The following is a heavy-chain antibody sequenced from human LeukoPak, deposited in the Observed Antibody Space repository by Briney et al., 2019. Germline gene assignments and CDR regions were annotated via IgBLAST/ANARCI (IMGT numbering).Heavy chain of an antibody. CDR3: ARLNKPGWFDP. V-gene: IGHV4-39*01. Sequence: SETLSLTCTVSGASIDSTDYYWDWIRQSPGKGLEWIGSISQSGSPYYNPSLKGRVTISVDTSKNQFSLRLNSVTATDTAVYYCARLNKPGWFDPWGQGTLVTVSS. J-gene: IGHJ5*02. D-gene: IGHD1-14*01. CDR2: ISQSGSP. CDR1: GASIDSTDYY.